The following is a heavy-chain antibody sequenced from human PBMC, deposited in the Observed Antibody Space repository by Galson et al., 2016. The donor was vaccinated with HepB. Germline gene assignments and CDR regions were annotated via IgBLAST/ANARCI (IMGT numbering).Heavy chain of an antibody. J-gene: IGHJ4*02. Sequence: ETLSLTCTVYGGSLSGHYWSWIRQPPGKGLEWIGQVNQSGRTDYNPSLKSRVTISVDRSKNQFSLKLSSVTAAETAVYYCARITSGYYLFDCWGQGSLVTVSS. CDR2: VNQSGRT. CDR3: ARITSGYYLFDC. D-gene: IGHD3-22*01. V-gene: IGHV4-34*01. CDR1: GGSLSGHY.